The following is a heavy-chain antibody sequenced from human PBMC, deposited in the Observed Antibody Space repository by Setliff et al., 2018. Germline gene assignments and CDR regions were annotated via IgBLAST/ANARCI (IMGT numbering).Heavy chain of an antibody. V-gene: IGHV4-34*01. Sequence: SETLSLTCAVYGGSFSGYYWSWIRQPPGKGLEWIGEINHSGSTNYNPSLKSRVTISVDTSKNQFSLKLSSVTAADTAVYYCARRYNFWSGCLDYWGQGTLVTVSS. J-gene: IGHJ4*02. CDR3: ARRYNFWSGCLDY. D-gene: IGHD3-3*01. CDR2: INHSGST. CDR1: GGSFSGYY.